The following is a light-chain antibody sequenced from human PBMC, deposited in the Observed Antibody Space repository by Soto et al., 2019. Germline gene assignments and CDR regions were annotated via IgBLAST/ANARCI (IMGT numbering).Light chain of an antibody. V-gene: IGKV3-20*01. J-gene: IGKJ4*01. Sequence: EIVLTQSPGTLSLSPGERATLSCRASQSVSSSYLAWYQQKPGQAPRLLIYGASSRATGIPDRFSGSGSGTDFTLTISRLEPEDFAVYYCQQFSRPPLTFGGGTKVEI. CDR2: GAS. CDR3: QQFSRPPLT. CDR1: QSVSSSY.